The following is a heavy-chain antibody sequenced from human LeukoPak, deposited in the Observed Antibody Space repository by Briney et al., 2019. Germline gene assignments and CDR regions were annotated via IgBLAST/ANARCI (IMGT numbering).Heavy chain of an antibody. CDR3: ARPAYSGDSGWYFDL. CDR1: GGSISSYY. CDR2: IDYTGST. J-gene: IGHJ2*01. V-gene: IGHV4-59*08. D-gene: IGHD1-26*01. Sequence: SETLSLTCTVSGGSISSYYWNWIRQPPGKGLEWIAYIDYTGSTSYNPSLKRRVTISVDTSKNQFSLKLGSVTAADTAVYYCARPAYSGDSGWYFDLWGRGTLVTVSS.